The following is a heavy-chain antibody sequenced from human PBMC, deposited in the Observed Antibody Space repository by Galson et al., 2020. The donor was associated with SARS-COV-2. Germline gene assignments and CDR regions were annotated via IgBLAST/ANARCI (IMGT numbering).Heavy chain of an antibody. CDR3: ARVGTSSTWPGMDV. V-gene: IGHV4-59*01. CDR1: GGSISTYY. CDR2: IYYSGST. Sequence: ETSETLSLTCTVSGGSISTYYWSWIRQPPGKGLEWIGYIYYSGSTNYNPSLKGRVTMSVDTSKNQFSLKLSSVTAADTAVYYCARVGTSSTWPGMDVWGQGTTVTVSS. J-gene: IGHJ6*02. D-gene: IGHD2-2*01.